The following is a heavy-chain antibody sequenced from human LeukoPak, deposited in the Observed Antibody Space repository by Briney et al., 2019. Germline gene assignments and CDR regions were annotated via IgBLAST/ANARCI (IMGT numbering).Heavy chain of an antibody. D-gene: IGHD2-15*01. J-gene: IGHJ4*02. CDR1: GFIFTNSS. Sequence: PGGSLRLSCAASGFIFTNSSMNWVRQAPGKGLEWVASISGSSTYIYYADSVKGRFTISRDNAKNSLYLQMNSLRAEDTAVYYCARDGDEYCSGGRCTRFDYWGQGTLVAVSS. CDR3: ARDGDEYCSGGRCTRFDY. V-gene: IGHV3-21*01. CDR2: ISGSSTYI.